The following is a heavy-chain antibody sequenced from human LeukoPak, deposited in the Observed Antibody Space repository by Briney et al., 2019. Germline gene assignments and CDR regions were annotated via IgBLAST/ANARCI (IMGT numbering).Heavy chain of an antibody. CDR1: GGSISSGGYY. D-gene: IGHD4-11*01. CDR2: INHSGST. V-gene: IGHV4-30-2*01. CDR3: ARARDYINDY. Sequence: SQTLSLTCTVSGGSISSGGYYWSWIRQPPGKGLEWIGEINHSGSTNYNPSLKSRVTISVDTSKNQFSLKLSSVTAADTAVYYCARARDYINDYWGQGTLVTVSS. J-gene: IGHJ4*02.